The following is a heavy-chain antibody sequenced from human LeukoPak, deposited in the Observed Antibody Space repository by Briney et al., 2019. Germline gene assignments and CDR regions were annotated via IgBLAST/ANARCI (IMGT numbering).Heavy chain of an antibody. CDR2: IYTSGST. J-gene: IGHJ6*03. D-gene: IGHD2-15*01. CDR3: ARHSYLVLVGSPPFYYMDV. V-gene: IGHV4-4*07. CDR1: GGSISSYY. Sequence: PSETLSLTCTVSGGSISSYYWSWIRQPAGKGLEWIGRIYTSGSTNYNPSLKSRVTMSVDTSKNQFSLNLTSVTAADTAVYYCARHSYLVLVGSPPFYYMDVWGTGTTVTISS.